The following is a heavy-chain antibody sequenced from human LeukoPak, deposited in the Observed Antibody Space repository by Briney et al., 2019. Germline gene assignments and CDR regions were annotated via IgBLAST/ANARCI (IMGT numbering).Heavy chain of an antibody. Sequence: SETLSLTCTVSGGSISSYYWSWIRQPPGKGLEWIGYIYYSGSTNYNPSLKSRVTISVDTSKNQFSLKLSSVTAADTAVYYCARVNGTSCDYWGQGTLVTVSS. CDR2: IYYSGST. V-gene: IGHV4-59*01. CDR3: ARVNGTSCDY. CDR1: GGSISSYY. J-gene: IGHJ4*02. D-gene: IGHD2-2*01.